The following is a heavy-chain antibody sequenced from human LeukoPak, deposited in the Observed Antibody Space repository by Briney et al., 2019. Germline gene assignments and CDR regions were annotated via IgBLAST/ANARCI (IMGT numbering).Heavy chain of an antibody. CDR1: GYSFTSYW. CDR2: INPDDSDT. Sequence: GESLKISCQGSGYSFTSYWIGWVRQMPGKGLEWMGIINPDDSDTRYSPSFQGQVTITADKSISTAYLQWSSLKASDTAMYYCARHTRAERFGELLLSFSWFDPWGQGTLVTVSS. J-gene: IGHJ5*02. V-gene: IGHV5-51*01. D-gene: IGHD3-10*01. CDR3: ARHTRAERFGELLLSFSWFDP.